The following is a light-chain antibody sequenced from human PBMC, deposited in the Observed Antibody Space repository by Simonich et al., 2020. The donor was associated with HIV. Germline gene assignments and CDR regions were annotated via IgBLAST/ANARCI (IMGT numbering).Light chain of an antibody. CDR2: SVG. J-gene: IGLJ3*02. CDR3: TSYTSSSTWV. V-gene: IGLV2-11*01. Sequence: QSALTQPRSVSGSPGQSVTISCTGTRNDVGGYNHVSWYQQHPGKAPKLMIYSVGKRPSGVPDRFSGTKSGNTASLTISGLQAEDEADYYCTSYTSSSTWVFGGGTKLTVL. CDR1: RNDVGGYNH.